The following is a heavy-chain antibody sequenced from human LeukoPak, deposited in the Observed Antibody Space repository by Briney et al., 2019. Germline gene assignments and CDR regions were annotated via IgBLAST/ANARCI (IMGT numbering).Heavy chain of an antibody. CDR3: ARDHYDILADY. J-gene: IGHJ4*02. CDR2: IYHSGST. V-gene: IGHV4-38-2*02. D-gene: IGHD3-9*01. CDR1: GYSISSGYY. Sequence: PSETLSLTCTVSGYSISSGYYWGWIRQPPGKGLEWIGSIYHSGSTYYNPSLKSRVTISVDTSKNQFSLKLSSVTAADTAVYYCARDHYDILADYWGQGTLVTVSS.